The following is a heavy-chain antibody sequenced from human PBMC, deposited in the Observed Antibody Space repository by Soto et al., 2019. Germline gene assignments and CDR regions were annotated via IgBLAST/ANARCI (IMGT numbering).Heavy chain of an antibody. Sequence: QVQPVQSGAEVKKPGASVKVSCKASGYTFTSYAIHWVRQAPGQRLEWMGWINAGNGNTKYSQKFQGRVTITRDTSASTAYMELSSLRYEDTAVYYCAIAPGSGGMDVWGQGTTVTVSS. J-gene: IGHJ6*02. D-gene: IGHD3-10*01. V-gene: IGHV1-3*01. CDR2: INAGNGNT. CDR3: AIAPGSGGMDV. CDR1: GYTFTSYA.